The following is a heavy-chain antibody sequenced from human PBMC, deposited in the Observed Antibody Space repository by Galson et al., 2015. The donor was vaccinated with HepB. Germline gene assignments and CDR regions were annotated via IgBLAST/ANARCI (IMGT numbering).Heavy chain of an antibody. J-gene: IGHJ5*02. Sequence: SETLSLTCNVSGASINTDYWTWIRQPPGRGLEWIGYIYYTGSTTYNPSLKSRVTISVDTSKTQFSLRLTSVTAADTAVYYCARGLNWFGPWGQGALVTVSS. CDR2: IYYTGST. CDR1: GASINTDY. V-gene: IGHV4-59*13. CDR3: ARGLNWFGP.